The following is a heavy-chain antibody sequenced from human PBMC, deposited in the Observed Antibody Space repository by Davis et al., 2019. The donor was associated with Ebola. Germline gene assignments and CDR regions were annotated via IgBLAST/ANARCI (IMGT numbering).Heavy chain of an antibody. V-gene: IGHV4-34*01. Sequence: MPSETLSLTCAVYAVTFSGYYWHWTRQPPGNALEWTAQINHSGRTNYNPSLKSRVTMSVDTSKNQFSLRVRSVTAADTAVYYCARGGGYGGYGMDVWGQGTTVTVSS. D-gene: IGHD6-25*01. CDR2: INHSGRT. CDR3: ARGGGYGGYGMDV. J-gene: IGHJ6*02. CDR1: AVTFSGYY.